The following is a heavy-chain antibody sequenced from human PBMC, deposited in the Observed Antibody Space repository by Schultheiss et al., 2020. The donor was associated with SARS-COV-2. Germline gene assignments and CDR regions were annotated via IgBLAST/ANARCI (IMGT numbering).Heavy chain of an antibody. Sequence: GESLKISCAASGFTFSSYNMNWVRQAPGKGLEWVSSITSSSSHIYYADSVEGRFTISRDNAKNSLTLQMNGLRAEDTAVYYCARVQGVTVAAYYYAMDVWGQGTTVTVSS. D-gene: IGHD6-19*01. CDR1: GFTFSSYN. V-gene: IGHV3-21*01. J-gene: IGHJ6*02. CDR2: ITSSSSHI. CDR3: ARVQGVTVAAYYYAMDV.